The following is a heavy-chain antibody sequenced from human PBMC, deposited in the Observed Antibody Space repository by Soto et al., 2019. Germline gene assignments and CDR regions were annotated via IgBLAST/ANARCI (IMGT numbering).Heavy chain of an antibody. Sequence: PGGSLRLSCAASGFTFSSYAMHWVRQAPGKGLEWVAVISYDGSNKYYADSVKGRFTISRDNSKNTLYLQMNSLRAEDTAVYYCAKDYFDGITGTSAYWGQGTLVTVSS. CDR1: GFTFSSYA. J-gene: IGHJ4*02. CDR3: AKDYFDGITGTSAY. D-gene: IGHD1-7*01. V-gene: IGHV3-30-3*01. CDR2: ISYDGSNK.